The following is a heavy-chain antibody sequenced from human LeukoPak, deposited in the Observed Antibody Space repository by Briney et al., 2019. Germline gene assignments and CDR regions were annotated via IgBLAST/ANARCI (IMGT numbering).Heavy chain of an antibody. CDR2: IYPGDSDT. Sequence: GAPLKISCKCSGSIFTSYWIGWVRQLPGKGLEWMGIIYPGDSDTRYSPSFQGRVTISADKSISTAYLQWSSLKASDTAMYYCARPLGEGELVTAFDYWGQGTLVTVSS. J-gene: IGHJ4*02. CDR1: GSIFTSYW. V-gene: IGHV5-51*01. D-gene: IGHD3-10*01. CDR3: ARPLGEGELVTAFDY.